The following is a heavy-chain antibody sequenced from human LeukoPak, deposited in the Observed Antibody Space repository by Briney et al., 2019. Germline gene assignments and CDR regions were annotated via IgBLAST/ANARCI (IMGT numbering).Heavy chain of an antibody. D-gene: IGHD5-24*01. CDR3: AREMATGPFDY. CDR2: IYTSGST. J-gene: IGHJ4*02. CDR1: GGSISSGSYY. V-gene: IGHV4-61*02. Sequence: SETLSLTCTVSGGSISSGSYYWSWIRQPAGKGLEWVGRIYTSGSTNYNPSLKSRVTISVDTSKNQFSLKLSSVTAADTAVYYCAREMATGPFDYWGQATLVTVSS.